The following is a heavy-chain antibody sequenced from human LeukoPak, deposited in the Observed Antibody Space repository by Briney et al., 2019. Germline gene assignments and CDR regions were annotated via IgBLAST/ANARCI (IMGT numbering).Heavy chain of an antibody. Sequence: GGSLRLSCAASGFTFSNYNMNWVRQAPGKGLEWVSYISSSSSTIYYADSVKGRFTISRDNAKNSLYLQMSSLRAEDTAAYYCARGRWGSGYYFDYWGQGTLVTVSS. D-gene: IGHD6-25*01. J-gene: IGHJ4*02. CDR3: ARGRWGSGYYFDY. V-gene: IGHV3-48*04. CDR2: ISSSSSTI. CDR1: GFTFSNYN.